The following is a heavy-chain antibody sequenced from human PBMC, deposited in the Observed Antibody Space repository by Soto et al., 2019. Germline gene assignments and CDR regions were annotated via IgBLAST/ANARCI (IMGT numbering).Heavy chain of an antibody. Sequence: LRLSCAASAFTFSGYDMHWVRQAPGKGLEWVAVISYDGSNKNYADSVKGRFTISRDNSKNTLYLQTNSLRAEDTAVYYCARGGYYYDSSGFLLWGQGTLVTVSS. CDR3: ARGGYYYDSSGFLL. D-gene: IGHD3-22*01. CDR1: AFTFSGYD. V-gene: IGHV3-30-3*01. CDR2: ISYDGSNK. J-gene: IGHJ4*02.